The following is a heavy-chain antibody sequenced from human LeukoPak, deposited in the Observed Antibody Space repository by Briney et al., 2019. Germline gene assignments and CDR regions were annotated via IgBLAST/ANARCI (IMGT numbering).Heavy chain of an antibody. V-gene: IGHV3-66*02. D-gene: IGHD6-6*01. CDR3: ARGGAARPLDY. J-gene: IGHJ4*02. CDR2: IYSGGST. Sequence: GGSLRLSCAASGFTVSSNYMSWVRQAPGKGLEWVSVIYSGGSTYYADSVKGRFTISRDNSKTTLYLQMNSLRAEDTAVYYCARGGAARPLDYWGQGTLVTVSS. CDR1: GFTVSSNY.